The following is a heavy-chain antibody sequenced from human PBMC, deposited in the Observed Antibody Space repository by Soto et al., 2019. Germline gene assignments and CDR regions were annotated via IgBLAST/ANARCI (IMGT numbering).Heavy chain of an antibody. CDR2: INHSGST. CDR1: GGSFSGYY. CDR3: ARGAVYYHDSSGYYRY. D-gene: IGHD3-22*01. V-gene: IGHV4-34*01. Sequence: SETLSLTCAVYGGSFSGYYWSWIRQPPGKGLEWIGEINHSGSTNYNPSLKSRVTISVDTSKNQFSLKLSSVTAADTAVYYCARGAVYYHDSSGYYRYWGQGTLVTVSS. J-gene: IGHJ4*02.